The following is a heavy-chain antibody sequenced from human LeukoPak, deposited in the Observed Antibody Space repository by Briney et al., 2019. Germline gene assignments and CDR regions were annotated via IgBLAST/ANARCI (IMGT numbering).Heavy chain of an antibody. CDR2: LSSSGGST. D-gene: IGHD3-22*01. V-gene: IGHV3-23*01. Sequence: GGSLRLSCAASGFTFDDYGMSWVRQAPGKGLEWVSALSSSGGSTYYADSVKGRFTISRDNSKKTLYLQMNSLRAEDTAVYYCAKTGTDSSGYYIDSWGQGTLVTVSS. CDR3: AKTGTDSSGYYIDS. J-gene: IGHJ5*01. CDR1: GFTFDDYG.